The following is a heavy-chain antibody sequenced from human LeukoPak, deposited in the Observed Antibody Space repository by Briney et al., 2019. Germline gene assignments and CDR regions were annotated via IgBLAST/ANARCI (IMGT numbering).Heavy chain of an antibody. Sequence: PGGSLRLSCAASGFVFSDYYMSWVRQAPGKGLKWVSYISSSGSPIYYAESVKGRFTIARDNDKNSLYLQMNSLRTEDTAVYYCARDPRLRLRRSGWFDPWGQGTLVTVSS. CDR2: ISSSGSPI. V-gene: IGHV3-11*04. J-gene: IGHJ5*02. CDR1: GFVFSDYY. D-gene: IGHD4-17*01. CDR3: ARDPRLRLRRSGWFDP.